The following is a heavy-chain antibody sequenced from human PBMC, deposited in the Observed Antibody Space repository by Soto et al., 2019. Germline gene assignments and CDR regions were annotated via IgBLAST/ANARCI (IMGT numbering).Heavy chain of an antibody. D-gene: IGHD3-9*01. V-gene: IGHV1-8*01. J-gene: IGHJ6*02. CDR1: GYTFTSYD. CDR3: ARCGDYDILTGYYSPYYYYGMDV. Sequence: GASVKVSCKASGYTFTSYDINWVRQATGQGLEWMGWMNPNSGNTGYAQKFQGRVTMTRNTSISTAYMELSSLRSEDTAVYYCARCGDYDILTGYYSPYYYYGMDVWG. CDR2: MNPNSGNT.